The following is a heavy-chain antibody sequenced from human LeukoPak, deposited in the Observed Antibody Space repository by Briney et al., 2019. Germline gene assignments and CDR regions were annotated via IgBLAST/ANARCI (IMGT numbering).Heavy chain of an antibody. CDR2: IYYSGSA. Sequence: SETLSLTCTVPGGSISSSSYYWGWIRQPPGKGLEWIGSIYYSGSAYYNPSLTSRVTISVDTSKNQFSLKLSSVTAADTAVYYCASVMVGATSYYYYYYMDVWGKGTAVTVSS. V-gene: IGHV4-39*01. J-gene: IGHJ6*03. CDR1: GGSISSSSYY. CDR3: ASVMVGATSYYYYYYMDV. D-gene: IGHD1-26*01.